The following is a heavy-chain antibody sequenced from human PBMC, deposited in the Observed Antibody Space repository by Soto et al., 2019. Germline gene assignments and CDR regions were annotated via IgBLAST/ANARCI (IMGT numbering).Heavy chain of an antibody. V-gene: IGHV4-4*02. Sequence: QVHLQESGPGLVKPSGTLSLTCAVSGDSINTNNWWSWVRQPPGKGLEWIGEVYHSGSTNYNPSLKSRVAILIVQSKNQFSLTVTAVTAADTAVYYCAFPATNDFDYWGQGILVTVSS. D-gene: IGHD4-4*01. CDR1: GDSINTNNW. J-gene: IGHJ4*02. CDR3: AFPATNDFDY. CDR2: VYHSGST.